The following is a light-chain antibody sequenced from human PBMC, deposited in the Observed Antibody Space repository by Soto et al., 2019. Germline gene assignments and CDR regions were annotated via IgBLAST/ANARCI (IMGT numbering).Light chain of an antibody. CDR1: QSVRSN. CDR3: QQYDSYPWT. CDR2: AAS. V-gene: IGKV3-15*01. J-gene: IGKJ1*01. Sequence: EIVMTLSPATLSVSQGRRAAVSCKASQSVRSNLAWHQQKPGQAPRLLIYAASTRATGVPARFSGSGSGTEFTLTISSLQPDDFGTYFCQQYDSYPWTCGQGTRWIS.